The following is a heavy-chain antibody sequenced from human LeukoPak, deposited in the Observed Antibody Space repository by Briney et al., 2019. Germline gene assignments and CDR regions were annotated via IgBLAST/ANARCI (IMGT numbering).Heavy chain of an antibody. J-gene: IGHJ4*02. CDR2: MCYSGST. CDR1: GGSISSYC. Sequence: SETLSLTCTVSGGSISSYCWSWIRRPPGKGLEWLGYMCYSGSTNYNPSLKSRVTMSVDYNPSLKSRVTMSGDTSKNQFSLNLSSVTAADTAVYYCARRRDSFDYWGQGTLVTVSP. V-gene: IGHV4-59*08. D-gene: IGHD3-10*01. CDR3: ARRRDSFDY.